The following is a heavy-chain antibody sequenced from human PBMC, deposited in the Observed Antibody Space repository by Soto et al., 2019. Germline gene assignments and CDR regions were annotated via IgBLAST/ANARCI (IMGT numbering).Heavy chain of an antibody. CDR3: ARRYCSGGSCYDHSNWFDP. V-gene: IGHV1-8*01. D-gene: IGHD2-15*01. J-gene: IGHJ5*02. CDR1: GYTFTSYD. CDR2: MNPNSGNT. Sequence: QVQLVQSGAEVKKPGASVKVSCKASGYTFTSYDINWVRQATGQGLEWMGWMNPNSGNTGYAQKFQGKVTMTRNTSISKAYMELSSLRSEDAAVYYCARRYCSGGSCYDHSNWFDPWGQGTLVTVSS.